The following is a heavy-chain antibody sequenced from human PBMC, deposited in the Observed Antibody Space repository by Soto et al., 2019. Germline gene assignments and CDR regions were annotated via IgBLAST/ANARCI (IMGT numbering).Heavy chain of an antibody. CDR1: GFTFSSYA. V-gene: IGHV3-30-3*01. CDR2: ISYDGSNK. D-gene: IGHD3-10*01. CDR3: ARDDGYYGSGSSDY. Sequence: PGGSLRLSCAASGFTFSSYAMHWVRQAPGKGLEWVAVISYDGSNKYYADSVKGRFTISRDNSKNTLYLQMNSLRAEDTAVYYCARDDGYYGSGSSDYWGQGTLVTVSS. J-gene: IGHJ4*02.